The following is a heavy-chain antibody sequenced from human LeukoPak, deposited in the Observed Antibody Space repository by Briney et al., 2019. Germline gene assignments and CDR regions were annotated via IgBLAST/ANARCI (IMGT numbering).Heavy chain of an antibody. J-gene: IGHJ4*02. Sequence: GGSLRLSCAASGFTFSSYGMHWVRQAPGKGLEWVAVISYDGSNKYHADSVKGRFTISRDNSKNTLYLQMNSLRAEDTAVYYCAKGNAKSIAAPGWLDYWGQGTLVTVSS. CDR2: ISYDGSNK. V-gene: IGHV3-30*18. D-gene: IGHD6-6*01. CDR3: AKGNAKSIAAPGWLDY. CDR1: GFTFSSYG.